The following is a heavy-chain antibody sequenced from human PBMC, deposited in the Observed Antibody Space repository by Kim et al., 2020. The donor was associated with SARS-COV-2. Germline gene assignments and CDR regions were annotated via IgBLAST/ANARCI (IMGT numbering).Heavy chain of an antibody. D-gene: IGHD3-16*01. CDR1: GGSISSSSYY. V-gene: IGHV4-39*07. Sequence: SETLSLTCTVSGGSISSSSYYWGWIRQPPGKGLEWIGSIYYSGSTYYNPSLKSRVTISVDTSKNQFSLKLSSVTAADTAVYYCARDPLLPGGYYYYGMDVWGQGTTVTVSS. J-gene: IGHJ6*02. CDR2: IYYSGST. CDR3: ARDPLLPGGYYYYGMDV.